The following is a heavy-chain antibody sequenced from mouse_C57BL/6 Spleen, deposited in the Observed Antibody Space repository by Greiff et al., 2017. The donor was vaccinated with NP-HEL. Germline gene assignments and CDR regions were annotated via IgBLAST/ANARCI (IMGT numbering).Heavy chain of an antibody. J-gene: IGHJ4*01. CDR2: IHPSDSDT. D-gene: IGHD3-2*02. Sequence: QVHVKQPGAELVKPGASAKVSCKASGYTFTSYWMHWVKQRPGQGLEWIGRIHPSDSDTNYNQKFKGKATLTVDKSSSTAYMQLSSLTSEDSAVYYCAIYSSGYDYAMDYWGQGTSVTVSS. CDR1: GYTFTSYW. V-gene: IGHV1-74*01. CDR3: AIYSSGYDYAMDY.